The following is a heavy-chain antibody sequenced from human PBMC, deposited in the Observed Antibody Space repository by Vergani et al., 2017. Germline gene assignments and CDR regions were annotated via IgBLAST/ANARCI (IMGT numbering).Heavy chain of an antibody. Sequence: EVQLVESGGGLVKPGGSLRLSCAASGFTFSSYSMNWVRQAPGKGLEWVSSISSSSSYIYYADSVKGRFTISRDNAKNSLYLQMKRLRPEDRAVYYCARDHGEARGYYYMDVWGKGTTVTVSS. CDR3: ARDHGEARGYYYMDV. CDR2: ISSSSSYI. V-gene: IGHV3-21*01. D-gene: IGHD3-16*01. J-gene: IGHJ6*03. CDR1: GFTFSSYS.